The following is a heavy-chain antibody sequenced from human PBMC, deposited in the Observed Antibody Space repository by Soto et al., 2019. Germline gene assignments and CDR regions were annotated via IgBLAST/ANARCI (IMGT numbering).Heavy chain of an antibody. CDR3: ARRLYYDFWSGYRAPFDY. CDR2: IYYSGST. Sequence: TSETLSLTCTGSGGSISSSSYFWGWIRQPPGKGLEWIGSIYYSGSTYYNPSLKSRVTISVDTSKNQFSLKLSSVTAADTAAYYCARRLYYDFWSGYRAPFDYWGQGTLVTVSS. V-gene: IGHV4-39*01. CDR1: GGSISSSSYF. D-gene: IGHD3-3*01. J-gene: IGHJ4*02.